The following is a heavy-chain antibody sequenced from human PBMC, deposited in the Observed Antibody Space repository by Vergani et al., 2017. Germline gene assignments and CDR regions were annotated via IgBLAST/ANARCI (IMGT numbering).Heavy chain of an antibody. CDR2: ISYDGSNK. J-gene: IGHJ4*02. CDR3: AKGDSSGTYDY. Sequence: QVQLVESGGGVVQPGRSLRLSCAASGFTFSSYGMHWVRQAPGKGLEWVAVISYDGSNKYYAESVKGRFTISRDNSKNTLYLQMNSLRAEDTAVYYCAKGDSSGTYDYWGQGTLVTVSS. V-gene: IGHV3-30*18. CDR1: GFTFSSYG. D-gene: IGHD6-19*01.